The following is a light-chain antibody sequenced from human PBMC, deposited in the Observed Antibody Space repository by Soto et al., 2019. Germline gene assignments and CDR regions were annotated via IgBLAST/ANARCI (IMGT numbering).Light chain of an antibody. CDR3: QHYNSYSEA. J-gene: IGKJ1*01. CDR2: KAS. Sequence: DIHMTQSPSTLSASVGDRVTITCRASQSISHWLAWYQQKPGKAPKVLIYKASTLTSGVPSRFRGSGSGTEFTLTISRLQPDDFSTYYCQHYNSYSEAFGQGTKVDIK. V-gene: IGKV1-5*03. CDR1: QSISHW.